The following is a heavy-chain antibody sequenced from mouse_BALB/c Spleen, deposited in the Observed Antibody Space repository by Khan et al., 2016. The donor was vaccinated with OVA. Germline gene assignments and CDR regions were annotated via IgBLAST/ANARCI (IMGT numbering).Heavy chain of an antibody. CDR2: IWSGGNT. V-gene: IGHV2-4*02. CDR3: ARKRGVHYNMDY. J-gene: IGHJ4*01. CDR1: GFSLTNYG. Sequence: QVQLKESGPGLVQPSQSLSITCTVSGFSLTNYGIHWVRQPPGKGLEWLGMIWSGGNTDYNAAFISRLSISKDNTKSQVFLKMNSLHADDTAIYYCARKRGVHYNMDYWGQGTSVTVSS.